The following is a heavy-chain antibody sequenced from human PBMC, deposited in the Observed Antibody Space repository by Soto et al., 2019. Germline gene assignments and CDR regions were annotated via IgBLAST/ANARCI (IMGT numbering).Heavy chain of an antibody. J-gene: IGHJ5*02. CDR3: ARGALIVGATDWFDP. D-gene: IGHD1-26*01. Sequence: EVQLVESGGGLVKPGGSLRLSCAASGFTFSSYSMNWVRQAPGKGLEWVSSISSSSSYIYYADSVKGRFTISRDNAKNSLNLQMNSLRAEDTAVYYCARGALIVGATDWFDPWGQGTLVTVSS. V-gene: IGHV3-21*01. CDR1: GFTFSSYS. CDR2: ISSSSSYI.